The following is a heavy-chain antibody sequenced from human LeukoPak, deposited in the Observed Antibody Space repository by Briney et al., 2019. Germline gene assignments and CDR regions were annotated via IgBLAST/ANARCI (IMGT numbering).Heavy chain of an antibody. J-gene: IGHJ3*02. Sequence: ASVKVSCKASGYTFTGYYMHWVRQAPGQGLEWMGWINPNSGGTNYAQKFQGRVTMTRDTSISTAYMELSRLRSEDTAVYYCAKDYRFYYYDSSGYSIDAFDIWGQGTMVTVSS. D-gene: IGHD3-22*01. V-gene: IGHV1-2*02. CDR1: GYTFTGYY. CDR3: AKDYRFYYYDSSGYSIDAFDI. CDR2: INPNSGGT.